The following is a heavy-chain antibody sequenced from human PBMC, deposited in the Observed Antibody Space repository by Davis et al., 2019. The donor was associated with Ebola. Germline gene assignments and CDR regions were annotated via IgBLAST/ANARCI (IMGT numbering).Heavy chain of an antibody. CDR3: ARVLRFLEWLSHYYYYGMDV. CDR1: GFVFGDYG. J-gene: IGHJ6*02. D-gene: IGHD3-3*01. CDR2: ISSSGSTI. Sequence: GESLKISCTGSGFVFGDYGVIWFRQAPGKGLEWVSYISSSGSTIYYADSVKGRFTISRDNAKNSLYLQMNSLRAEDTAVYYCARVLRFLEWLSHYYYYGMDVWGQGTTVTVSS. V-gene: IGHV3-11*01.